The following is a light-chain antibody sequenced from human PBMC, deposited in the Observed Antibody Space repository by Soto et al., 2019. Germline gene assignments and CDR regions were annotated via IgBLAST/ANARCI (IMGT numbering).Light chain of an antibody. V-gene: IGLV2-8*01. J-gene: IGLJ2*01. CDR3: GTWDSSRNAVV. Sequence: QSALTQPPSASGSPGQSVTISCTGTSSDVGGYNYVSWYQQHPGKAPKLMIYEVSKRPSGVPDRFSGSKSGNTASLTVSGLQAEDEADYYCGTWDSSRNAVVFGGGTKLTVL. CDR2: EVS. CDR1: SSDVGGYNY.